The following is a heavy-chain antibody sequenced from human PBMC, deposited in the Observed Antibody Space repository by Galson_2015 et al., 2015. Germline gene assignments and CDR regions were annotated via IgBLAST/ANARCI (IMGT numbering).Heavy chain of an antibody. CDR2: ISHGGSDR. V-gene: IGHV3-30*18. Sequence: SLRLSCAASGFTFNTYGMHWVRQAPGKGLEWVAVISHGGSDRYYADSVKGRFTISRDKSKNTLYLQMNSLRAEDTAVYYCAKDQWAYCGGDCYSTLDYWGQGTLVTVSS. D-gene: IGHD2-21*02. CDR1: GFTFNTYG. CDR3: AKDQWAYCGGDCYSTLDY. J-gene: IGHJ4*02.